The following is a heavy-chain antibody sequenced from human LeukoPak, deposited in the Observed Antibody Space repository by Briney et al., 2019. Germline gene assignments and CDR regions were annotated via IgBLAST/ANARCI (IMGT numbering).Heavy chain of an antibody. CDR1: GGSISSSNW. Sequence: SETLSLTCAVSGGSISSSNWWSWVRQSPGKGLEWIGEIYHSGSTNYNPSLKTPVTISVDKSENQFYLNLSSVTAADTAVYYCARANIWGSFRFMDYWGQGTLVTVSS. CDR2: IYHSGST. V-gene: IGHV4-4*02. J-gene: IGHJ4*02. D-gene: IGHD3-16*02. CDR3: ARANIWGSFRFMDY.